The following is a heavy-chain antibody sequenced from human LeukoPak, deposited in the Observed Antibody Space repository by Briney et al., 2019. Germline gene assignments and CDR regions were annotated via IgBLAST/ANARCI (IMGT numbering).Heavy chain of an antibody. CDR2: ISSSGSTI. V-gene: IGHV3-48*03. Sequence: GGSLRLSCAASGFTFSSYEMNWVRQAPGKGLEWVSYISSSGSTIYYADSVKGRFTISRDNAKSSLYLQMNSLRAEDTAVYYCARDSVLRYFDSFDPWGQGTLVTVSS. CDR3: ARDSVLRYFDSFDP. D-gene: IGHD3-9*01. CDR1: GFTFSSYE. J-gene: IGHJ5*02.